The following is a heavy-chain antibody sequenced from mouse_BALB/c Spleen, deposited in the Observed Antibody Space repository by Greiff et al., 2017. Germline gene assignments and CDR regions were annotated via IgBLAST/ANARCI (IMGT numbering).Heavy chain of an antibody. CDR1: GYSITSGYY. CDR3: ARGGYYGTYAMDY. V-gene: IGHV3-6*02. Sequence: EVQLVESGPGLVKPSQSLSLTCSVTGYSITSGYYWNWIRQFPGNKLEWMGYISYDGSNNYNPSLKNRISITRDTSKNQFFLKLNSVTTEDTATYYCARGGYYGTYAMDYWGQGTSVTVSS. D-gene: IGHD1-1*01. CDR2: ISYDGSN. J-gene: IGHJ4*01.